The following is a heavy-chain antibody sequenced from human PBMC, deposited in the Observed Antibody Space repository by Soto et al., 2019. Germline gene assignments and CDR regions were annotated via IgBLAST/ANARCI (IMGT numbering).Heavy chain of an antibody. J-gene: IGHJ4*02. Sequence: ASVKVSCKASGYTFTSYGITWVRQAPGQGLEWMGWISAYNGNTNYAQKLQGRVTMTTDTSTSTAYLQWSSLKPSDSAMYYCASYHFDNIGYQADYWGPGTLVTVSS. V-gene: IGHV1-18*01. CDR1: GYTFTSYG. D-gene: IGHD3-22*01. CDR2: ISAYNGNT. CDR3: ASYHFDNIGYQADY.